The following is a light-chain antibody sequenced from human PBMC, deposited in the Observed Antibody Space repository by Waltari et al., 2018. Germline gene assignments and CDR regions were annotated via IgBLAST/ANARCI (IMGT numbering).Light chain of an antibody. CDR3: SSYAGSNKGV. Sequence: QSALTQPPSASGSPGQSVTISCTRTSRDAGGYNYVSWYQQHPGKAPKLMIYEVTKRPSGVPDRFSGSKSGNTASLTVSGLQAEDEADYYCSSYAGSNKGVFGGGTKLTVL. CDR1: SRDAGGYNY. CDR2: EVT. J-gene: IGLJ3*02. V-gene: IGLV2-8*01.